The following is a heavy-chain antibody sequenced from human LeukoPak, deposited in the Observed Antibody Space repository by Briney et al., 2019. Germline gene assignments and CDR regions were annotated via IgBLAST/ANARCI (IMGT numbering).Heavy chain of an antibody. CDR3: ARLGYCSGTSCYGVDY. V-gene: IGHV5-51*01. Sequence: HGESLKISCKGSGYIFSSYWIAWVRRMPGKGLELMGIIYPGGSESRYSPPFQGQVTISADKSITTAYLQWSSLKASDTAMYYCARLGYCSGTSCYGVDYWGQGTLVTVSS. D-gene: IGHD2-2*01. CDR2: IYPGGSES. J-gene: IGHJ4*02. CDR1: GYIFSSYW.